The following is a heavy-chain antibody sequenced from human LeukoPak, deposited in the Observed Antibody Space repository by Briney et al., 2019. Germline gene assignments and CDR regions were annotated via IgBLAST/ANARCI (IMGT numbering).Heavy chain of an antibody. CDR2: VRGNSET. V-gene: IGHV3-23*01. CDR1: GLSFSSFA. D-gene: IGHD3-16*01. CDR3: AKASWVSSTDAVR. J-gene: IGHJ4*02. Sequence: GGSLRLSCAASGLSFSSFAMSWVRQGPARGLEWVSSVRGNSETFYADSVKGRFTLSSDSSRNTVYFQLNNLRVEDTAIYYCAKASWVSSTDAVRWGQGTLVTVSS.